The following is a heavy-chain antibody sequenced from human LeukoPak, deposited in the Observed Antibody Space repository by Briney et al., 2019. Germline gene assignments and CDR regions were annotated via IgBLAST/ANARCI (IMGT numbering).Heavy chain of an antibody. Sequence: GGSLRLSCAASGFTVSNTYMSWVRQAPGKGLEWVSLIYSGGGTYSADSVKGRFTISRDISKNTLYLQMNSLRAEDTAVYYCARDTTLDSSGYYSYFDYWGQGTLVTVSS. D-gene: IGHD3-22*01. V-gene: IGHV3-53*01. CDR3: ARDTTLDSSGYYSYFDY. CDR1: GFTVSNTY. J-gene: IGHJ4*02. CDR2: IYSGGGT.